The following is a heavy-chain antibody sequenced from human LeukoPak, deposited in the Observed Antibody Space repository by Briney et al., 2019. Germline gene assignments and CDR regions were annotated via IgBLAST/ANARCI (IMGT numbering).Heavy chain of an antibody. V-gene: IGHV3-21*01. J-gene: IGHJ4*02. CDR1: GFTFSSYS. D-gene: IGHD1-14*01. CDR2: ISSSSSYI. CDR3: ARVRATTMGYFDY. Sequence: GGSLRLSCAASGFTFSSYSMNWVRQAPGKGLEWVSSISSSSSYIYYADSVKGRFTISRDNSKNTLYLQMNSLRAEDTAVYYCARVRATTMGYFDYWGQGTLVTVSS.